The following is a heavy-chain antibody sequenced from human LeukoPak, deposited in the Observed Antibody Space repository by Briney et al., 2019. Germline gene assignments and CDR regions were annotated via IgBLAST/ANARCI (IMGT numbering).Heavy chain of an antibody. Sequence: GGSLRLSCTASGFTVSTNYMSWVRQAPGKGLEWVSVIYSGGSSTYYADSVKGRFTISRDKSKNTLYLQMNSLRAEDTAVYYCARDQYLAVADYWGQGTLVTVSS. J-gene: IGHJ4*02. D-gene: IGHD6-19*01. CDR1: GFTVSTNY. CDR3: ARDQYLAVADY. CDR2: IYSGGSST. V-gene: IGHV3-66*01.